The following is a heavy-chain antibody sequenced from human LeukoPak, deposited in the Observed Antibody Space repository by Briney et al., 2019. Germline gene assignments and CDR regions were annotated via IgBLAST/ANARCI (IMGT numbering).Heavy chain of an antibody. CDR1: GFTFSSYS. Sequence: GGSLRLSCAASGFTFSSYSMNWVRHAPGKGLEWVSYISSSSSTIYYADSVKGRFTISRDNAKNSLYLQMNSLRAEDTAVYYCARADIVATGGCFDYWGQGTLVTVSS. D-gene: IGHD5-12*01. CDR3: ARADIVATGGCFDY. J-gene: IGHJ4*02. V-gene: IGHV3-48*01. CDR2: ISSSSSTI.